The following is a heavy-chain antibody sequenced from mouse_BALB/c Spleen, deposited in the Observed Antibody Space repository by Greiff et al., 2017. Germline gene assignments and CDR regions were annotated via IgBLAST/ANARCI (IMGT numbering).Heavy chain of an antibody. CDR2: INPYNDGT. CDR1: GYTFTSYV. CDR3: ARSYGNYWYFDV. J-gene: IGHJ1*01. D-gene: IGHD2-1*01. Sequence: EVKLMESGPELVKPGASVKMSCKASGYTFTSYVMHWVKQKPGQGLEWIGYINPYNDGTKYNEKFKGKATLTSDKSSSTAYMELSSLTSEDSAVYYCARSYGNYWYFDVWGAGTTVTVSS. V-gene: IGHV1-14*01.